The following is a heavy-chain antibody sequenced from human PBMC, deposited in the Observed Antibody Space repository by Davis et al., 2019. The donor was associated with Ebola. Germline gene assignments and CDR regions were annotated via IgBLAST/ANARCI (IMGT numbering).Heavy chain of an antibody. V-gene: IGHV5-51*01. CDR2: IYPGDSET. J-gene: IGHJ5*01. CDR1: GYSFTSYW. Sequence: GASLKISCKCSGYSFTSYWIAWLRQTPGKVLEWMAIIYPGDSETIYSPSFQGQVTISADKSISTAYLQWSSLKASNSAKYYCARLSLRSSPFDSWGQGTLVTVSS. CDR3: ARLSLRSSPFDS. D-gene: IGHD6-6*01.